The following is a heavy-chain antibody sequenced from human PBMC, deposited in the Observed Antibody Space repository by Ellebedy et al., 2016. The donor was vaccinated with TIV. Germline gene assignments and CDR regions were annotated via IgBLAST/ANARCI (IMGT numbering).Heavy chain of an antibody. D-gene: IGHD3-10*01. CDR3: ARTLMVRGVIEGSYYYYGMDV. CDR1: GFSLSTSGMC. Sequence: SGPTLVKPTQTLTLTCTFSGFSLSTSGMCVSWIRQPPGMALEWLARIDWGDDKYYSSSLKTRLTISKDTSKNQVVLTMTNMDPVDTATYYCARTLMVRGVIEGSYYYYGMDVWGQGTTVTVSS. CDR2: IDWGDDK. J-gene: IGHJ6*02. V-gene: IGHV2-70*11.